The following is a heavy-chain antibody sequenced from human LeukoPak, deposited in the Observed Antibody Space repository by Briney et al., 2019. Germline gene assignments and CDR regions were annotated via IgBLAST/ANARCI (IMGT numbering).Heavy chain of an antibody. J-gene: IGHJ4*02. CDR3: ARATNTAYSYDSGGSSY. V-gene: IGHV3-30-3*01. CDR2: ISYDGSIK. CDR1: GFTFSNSA. Sequence: PGGSLRLSCAASGFTFSNSAMHWVRQAPGKGLDWVAVISYDGSIKDYAQSVKGRFTISRGNSKNTLFLQMNSLRAEDTAVYYCARATNTAYSYDSGGSSYWGQGTLVTVSS. D-gene: IGHD3-22*01.